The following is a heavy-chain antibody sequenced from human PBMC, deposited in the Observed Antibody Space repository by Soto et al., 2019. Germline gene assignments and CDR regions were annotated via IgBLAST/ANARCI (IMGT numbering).Heavy chain of an antibody. CDR2: IYPGDSDT. CDR1: GYSFTSYW. D-gene: IGHD6-13*01. J-gene: IGHJ6*02. CDR3: ARGSTWAKGPLYGMDV. V-gene: IGHV5-51*01. Sequence: GESLKISCKGSGYSFTSYWIGWVRQMPGKGLEWMGIIYPGDSDTRYSPSFQGQVTISADKSISTAYLQWSSLKASDTAMYYCARGSTWAKGPLYGMDVWVQGTTVTVSS.